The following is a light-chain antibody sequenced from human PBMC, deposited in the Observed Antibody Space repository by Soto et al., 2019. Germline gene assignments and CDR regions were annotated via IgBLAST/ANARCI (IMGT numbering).Light chain of an antibody. J-gene: IGKJ4*01. CDR2: GAS. V-gene: IGKV3-15*01. CDR1: QSVNSN. CDR3: QQYNNCPPLT. Sequence: EIVMTQSPATLSVSPGERATLSCRASQSVNSNLAWYQQKPGQAPRLLIYGASTMSTGIPARFSGSGSGTECTLTISSLQSEDFAVYYCQQYNNCPPLTFGGGTKVEIK.